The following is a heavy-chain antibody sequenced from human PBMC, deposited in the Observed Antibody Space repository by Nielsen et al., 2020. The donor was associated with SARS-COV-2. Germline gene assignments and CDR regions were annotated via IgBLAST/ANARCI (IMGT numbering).Heavy chain of an antibody. Sequence: GGSLTLSCAASGFTSTKYAISYVRQAPGMGLEWVSAVSASGATTYHADSVKGRFTISRDKSKNTVDLQMNSLRADDTAVYYCARKFGINWNYDYWGQGTLVTVSS. CDR1: GFTSTKYA. CDR3: ARKFGINWNYDY. CDR2: VSASGATT. V-gene: IGHV3-23*01. J-gene: IGHJ4*02. D-gene: IGHD1-7*01.